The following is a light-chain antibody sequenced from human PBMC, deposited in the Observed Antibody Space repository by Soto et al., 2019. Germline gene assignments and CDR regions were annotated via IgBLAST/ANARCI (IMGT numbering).Light chain of an antibody. J-gene: IGLJ3*02. CDR2: EDD. CDR1: SGSIATNY. Sequence: NFMLTQPHSVSESPGKKVTISCTRSSGSIATNYVQWFQQRPGSAPIIVIYEDDQRPSGVPDRFSGSIDSSSNSASLTISGLQTEDEADYYCQSYDSSNHGVFGGGTQLTVL. V-gene: IGLV6-57*03. CDR3: QSYDSSNHGV.